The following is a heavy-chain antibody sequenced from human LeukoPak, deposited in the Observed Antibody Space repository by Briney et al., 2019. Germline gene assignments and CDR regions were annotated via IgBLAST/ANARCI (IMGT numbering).Heavy chain of an antibody. Sequence: SETLSLTCTVSGGSISSYYWSWIRQPPGKGLEWIGYIYYSGSTNYNPSLKSRVTISVDTSKNQFSLKLSSVTAADTAVYYCARDLYANFDYWGQGTLVTVSS. CDR2: IYYSGST. CDR1: GGSISSYY. D-gene: IGHD2-8*01. CDR3: ARDLYANFDY. V-gene: IGHV4-59*01. J-gene: IGHJ4*02.